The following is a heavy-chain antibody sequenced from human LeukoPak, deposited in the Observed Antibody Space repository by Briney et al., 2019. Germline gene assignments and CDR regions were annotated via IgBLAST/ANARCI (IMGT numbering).Heavy chain of an antibody. Sequence: GGSLRLSCAASGFTVSRNYMSWVRQAPGKGLEWVSVISSGGNTYYTDSVKGRFTISRDNSKNTLYLQMSSLRVEDTAVYYCAGNDRGAFDIWGQGIMVTVSS. D-gene: IGHD3-22*01. CDR2: ISSGGNT. V-gene: IGHV3-53*01. CDR1: GFTVSRNY. CDR3: AGNDRGAFDI. J-gene: IGHJ3*02.